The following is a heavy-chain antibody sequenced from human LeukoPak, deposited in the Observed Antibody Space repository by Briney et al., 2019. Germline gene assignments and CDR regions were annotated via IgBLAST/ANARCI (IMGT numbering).Heavy chain of an antibody. D-gene: IGHD3-22*01. CDR2: ISGGGGST. J-gene: IGHJ4*02. V-gene: IGHV3-23*01. CDR3: AKDLGYYYDSSGYYHWDY. CDR1: GFSFSIYA. Sequence: GGSLRLSCAASGFSFSIYAMSWVRQAPGKGRGWVSAISGGGGSTYYADSVKGRFTISRDNSKNTLYLQMNSLRAEDTAVYYCAKDLGYYYDSSGYYHWDYWGQGTLVTVSS.